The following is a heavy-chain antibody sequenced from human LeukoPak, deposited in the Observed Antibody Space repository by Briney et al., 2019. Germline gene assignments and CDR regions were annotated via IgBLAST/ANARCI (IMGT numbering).Heavy chain of an antibody. J-gene: IGHJ4*02. CDR2: ISSSSSTI. D-gene: IGHD4-23*01. Sequence: GGSLRLSCAASGFTFGTYAMNWVRQAPGKGLEWVSYISSSSSTIYFPDSVNGRFTISRDNARNSLYLQMNSLRAEDTAVYYCARDQLGGNVDYWGQGTLVTVSS. CDR1: GFTFGTYA. V-gene: IGHV3-48*04. CDR3: ARDQLGGNVDY.